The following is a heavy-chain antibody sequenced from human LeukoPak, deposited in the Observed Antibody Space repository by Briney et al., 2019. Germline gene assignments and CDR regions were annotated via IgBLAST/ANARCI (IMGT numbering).Heavy chain of an antibody. V-gene: IGHV3-9*01. CDR3: AKELRSSWSLDY. D-gene: IGHD6-13*01. CDR2: ISWNSDSI. J-gene: IGHJ4*02. Sequence: GGSLRLSCAASGFTFGDYAMHWVRQAPGKGLEWVSGISWNSDSIGYADSVKGRFTISRDNAKNSLYLQMNSLRAEDTALYYCAKELRSSWSLDYWGQGTLVTVSS. CDR1: GFTFGDYA.